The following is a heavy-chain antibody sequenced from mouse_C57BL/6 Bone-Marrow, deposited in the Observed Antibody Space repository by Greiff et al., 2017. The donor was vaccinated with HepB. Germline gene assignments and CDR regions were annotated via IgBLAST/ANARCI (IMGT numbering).Heavy chain of an antibody. CDR1: GYTFTSYW. V-gene: IGHV1-52*01. Sequence: QVQLQQPGAELVRPGSSVKLSCKASGYTFTSYWMHWVKQRPIQGLEWIGNIDPSDSETHYNQKFKDKATLTVDKSSSTAYMQLSSLTSEDSAVYYCARSGDYSLGYWGQGTTLTVSS. CDR2: IDPSDSET. D-gene: IGHD1-1*01. CDR3: ARSGDYSLGY. J-gene: IGHJ2*01.